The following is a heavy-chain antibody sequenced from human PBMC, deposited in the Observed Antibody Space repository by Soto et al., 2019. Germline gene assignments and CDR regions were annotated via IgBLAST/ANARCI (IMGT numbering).Heavy chain of an antibody. J-gene: IGHJ6*02. CDR2: FDLEDGET. CDR1: GYILTELS. Sequence: ASVKVSCKVSGYILTELSMHWVRQAPGKGLEWMGGFDLEDGETIYAQKFQGRVTMTEDTSTDTAYMELSSLRSEDTAVYYCATGLRKSEFWSGAPGYYYYYGMDVWGQGTTVTVSS. V-gene: IGHV1-24*01. CDR3: ATGLRKSEFWSGAPGYYYYYGMDV. D-gene: IGHD3-3*01.